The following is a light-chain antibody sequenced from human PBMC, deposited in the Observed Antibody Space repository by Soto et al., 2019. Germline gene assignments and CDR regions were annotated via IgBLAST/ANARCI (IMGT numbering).Light chain of an antibody. V-gene: IGLV1-44*01. CDR1: SSNIGSNT. CDR2: SNN. Sequence: QSVLTQPPSASGTPGQRVTISCSGSSSNIGSNTVNWYQHLPGTAPKLLIYSNNQRPSGVPDRFSGSKSGTSASLAISGLQSDAEADYYCAAWDDSLNGHVVFGGGTKLTVL. CDR3: AAWDDSLNGHVV. J-gene: IGLJ2*01.